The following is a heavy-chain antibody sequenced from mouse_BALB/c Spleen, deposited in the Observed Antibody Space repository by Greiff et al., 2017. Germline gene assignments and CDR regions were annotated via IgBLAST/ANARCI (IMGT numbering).Heavy chain of an antibody. V-gene: IGHV1S22*01. Sequence: LKQPGSELVRPGASVKLSCKASGYTFTSYWMHWVKQRHGQGLEWIGNIYPGSGSTNYDEKFKSKGTLTVDTSSSTAYMHLSSLTSEDSAVYYCTREAYGYDYWGQGTTLTVSS. CDR1: GYTFTSYW. CDR3: TREAYGYDY. D-gene: IGHD1-2*01. J-gene: IGHJ2*01. CDR2: IYPGSGST.